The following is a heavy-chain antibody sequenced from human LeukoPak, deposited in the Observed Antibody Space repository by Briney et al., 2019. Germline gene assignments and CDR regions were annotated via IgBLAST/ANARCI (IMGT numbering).Heavy chain of an antibody. J-gene: IGHJ5*02. CDR3: ARGGGGWLDP. CDR2: INPTSGST. CDR1: GYTAIDYY. Sequence: ASVKVSCKASGYTAIDYYMHWVRQAPGQGLEWMGMINPTSGSTDYAQTFQGRVTMTRDTPTSVFYMEMNGLTSDDTAVYYCARGGGGWLDPWGQGTLVTVSS. V-gene: IGHV1-46*01. D-gene: IGHD3-16*01.